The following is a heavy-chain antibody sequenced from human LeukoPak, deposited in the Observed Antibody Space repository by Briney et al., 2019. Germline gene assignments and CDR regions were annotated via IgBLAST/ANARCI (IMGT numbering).Heavy chain of an antibody. Sequence: GASVKVSCKVSGYTLTELSMHWVRQAPGKGLEWMGGFDPEDGETIYTQKFQGRVTMTEDTSTDTAYMELSSLRSEDTAVYYCATDRGTGYYLRFPTLGYWGQGTLVTVSS. V-gene: IGHV1-24*01. CDR3: ATDRGTGYYLRFPTLGY. D-gene: IGHD3/OR15-3a*01. CDR2: FDPEDGET. CDR1: GYTLTELS. J-gene: IGHJ4*02.